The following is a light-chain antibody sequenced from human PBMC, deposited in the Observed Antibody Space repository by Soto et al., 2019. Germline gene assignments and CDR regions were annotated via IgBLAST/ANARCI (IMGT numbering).Light chain of an antibody. CDR2: GAS. V-gene: IGKV3-20*01. CDR1: QSVSSSY. J-gene: IGKJ4*01. Sequence: EIVLTQSPGTLSLSPGERATLSCRASQSVSSSYLAWYQQKPGQAPRLLIYGASSRATGIPDRFSGSGSGTYFTLTISRLEPEDFAVYYCQQDGSSPRVTFGGGTKVEIK. CDR3: QQDGSSPRVT.